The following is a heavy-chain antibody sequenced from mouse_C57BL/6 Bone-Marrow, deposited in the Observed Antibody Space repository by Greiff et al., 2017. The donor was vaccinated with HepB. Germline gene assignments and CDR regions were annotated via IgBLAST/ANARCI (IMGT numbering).Heavy chain of an antibody. CDR3: ARDRDGYYWYFDV. CDR2: ISDGGSYT. Sequence: EVQRVESGGGLVKPGGSLKLSCAASGFTFSSYAMSWVRQTPEKRLEWVATISDGGSYTYYPDNVKGRFTISRDNAKNNLYLQMSHLKSEDTAMYYCARDRDGYYWYFDVWGTGTTVTVSS. J-gene: IGHJ1*03. V-gene: IGHV5-4*01. D-gene: IGHD2-3*01. CDR1: GFTFSSYA.